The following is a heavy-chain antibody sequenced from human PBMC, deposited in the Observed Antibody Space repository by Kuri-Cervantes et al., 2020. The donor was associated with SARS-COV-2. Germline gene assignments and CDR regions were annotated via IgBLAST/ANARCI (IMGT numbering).Heavy chain of an antibody. CDR3: VKDPRVYYFDY. V-gene: IGHV3-23*01. CDR1: GFTFSSYA. CDR2: ISGSGANT. J-gene: IGHJ4*02. Sequence: GESLKISCAASGFTFSSYAMSWVRQAPGKGLEWVSAISGSGANTYYADSVKGWFTISRDNSKNTLYLQMNSLRAEDTAVYYCVKDPRVYYFDYWGQGTLVTVSS.